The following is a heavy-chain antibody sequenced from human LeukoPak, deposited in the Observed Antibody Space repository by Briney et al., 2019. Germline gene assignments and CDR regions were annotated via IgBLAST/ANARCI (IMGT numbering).Heavy chain of an antibody. V-gene: IGHV4-4*07. CDR3: ARDLATPMIVVVIRGGFDP. CDR2: IYTSGST. Sequence: SETLSLTCTVSGGSISSYYWSWIRQPAGKGLEWIGRIYTSGSTNYNPSLKSRVTISVDTSKNQFSLKLSSVTAADTAVYYCARDLATPMIVVVIRGGFDPWGQGTLVTVSS. J-gene: IGHJ5*02. CDR1: GGSISSYY. D-gene: IGHD3-22*01.